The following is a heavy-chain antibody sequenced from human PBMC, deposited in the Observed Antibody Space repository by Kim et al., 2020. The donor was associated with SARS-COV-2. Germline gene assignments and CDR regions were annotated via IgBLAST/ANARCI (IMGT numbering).Heavy chain of an antibody. CDR3: TTDRAYRGDQQYYYYYYGMDV. J-gene: IGHJ6*02. CDR1: GFTFSNAW. CDR2: IKSKTDGGTT. D-gene: IGHD4-17*01. V-gene: IGHV3-15*01. Sequence: GGSLRLSCAASGFTFSNAWMSWVRQAPGKGLEWVGRIKSKTDGGTTDYAAPVKGRFTISRDDSKNTLYLQMNSLKTEDTAVYYCTTDRAYRGDQQYYYYYYGMDVWGQGTTVTVSS.